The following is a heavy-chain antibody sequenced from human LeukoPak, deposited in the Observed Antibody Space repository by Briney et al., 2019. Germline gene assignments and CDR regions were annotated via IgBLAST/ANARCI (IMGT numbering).Heavy chain of an antibody. CDR2: INSDGSST. J-gene: IGHJ4*02. CDR1: GSTFSSYW. V-gene: IGHV3-74*01. Sequence: GGSLRLSCAASGSTFSSYWMNWVRHAPGKGLVWVSRINSDGSSTHYADSVKRRFTISRDNAKNTLYLQMNSLRAEDTAVYYCPRDEARVYSYGSGLSDYWGQGTLVSLSS. CDR3: PRDEARVYSYGSGLSDY. D-gene: IGHD5-18*01.